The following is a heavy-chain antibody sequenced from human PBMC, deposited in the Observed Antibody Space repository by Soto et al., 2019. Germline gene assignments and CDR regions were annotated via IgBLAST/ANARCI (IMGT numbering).Heavy chain of an antibody. D-gene: IGHD3-3*01. Sequence: QVQLQQWGAGLLKPSETLSLTCAVYGGSFNGYYWSWIRQPPGKGLEWIGEINHSGSTNYNPSLKSRVTISVDTSKNQFSLKLSSVTAADTAVYYCARGAGVTIFGVVIRYYYGMDVWGQGTTVTVSS. CDR3: ARGAGVTIFGVVIRYYYGMDV. J-gene: IGHJ6*02. V-gene: IGHV4-34*01. CDR1: GGSFNGYY. CDR2: INHSGST.